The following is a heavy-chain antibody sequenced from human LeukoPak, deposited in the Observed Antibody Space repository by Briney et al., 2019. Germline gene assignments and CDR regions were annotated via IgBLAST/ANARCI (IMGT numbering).Heavy chain of an antibody. CDR2: FYYSGST. Sequence: PSETLSLTCTVSGGSISSSTYYWGWIRQPPGKELEWIGSFYYSGSTFYNPSLKSRVTISVDTSKNHFSLKLNSVTAADTAVYYCAIRNPGDSSAYLFWYWGQGTLVTVSS. CDR1: GGSISSSTYY. D-gene: IGHD3-22*01. CDR3: AIRNPGDSSAYLFWY. V-gene: IGHV4-39*02. J-gene: IGHJ4*02.